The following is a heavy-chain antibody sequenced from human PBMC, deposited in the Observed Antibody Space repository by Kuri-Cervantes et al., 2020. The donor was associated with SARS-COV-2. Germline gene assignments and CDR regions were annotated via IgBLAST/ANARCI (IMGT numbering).Heavy chain of an antibody. J-gene: IGHJ6*02. CDR2: INSDGSST. D-gene: IGHD6-19*01. Sequence: GESLKISCAASGFTFSSYWMHWVRQAPGKGLVWVSRINSDGSSTSYADSVKGRFTISRDNAKNTLYLQMNSLRAEDTAVYYCARDRGSGYGMDVWAQGTTVPVSS. V-gene: IGHV3-74*01. CDR1: GFTFSSYW. CDR3: ARDRGSGYGMDV.